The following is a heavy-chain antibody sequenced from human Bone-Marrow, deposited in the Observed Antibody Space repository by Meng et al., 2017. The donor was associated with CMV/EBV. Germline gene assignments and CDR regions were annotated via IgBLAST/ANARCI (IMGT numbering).Heavy chain of an antibody. CDR1: GFTFSDYY. V-gene: IGHV3-11*01. CDR2: ISSSGSTI. Sequence: GESLKISCAASGFTFSDYYMSWIRQAPGKGLEWVSYISSSGSTIYYADSVKGRFTISRDNAKNSLYLQMNSLRAEDTAVYYCARDSRRSSGRGWFDFWSGMDVWGRGTTVPSP. D-gene: IGHD3-3*01. J-gene: IGHJ6*02. CDR3: ARDSRRSSGRGWFDFWSGMDV.